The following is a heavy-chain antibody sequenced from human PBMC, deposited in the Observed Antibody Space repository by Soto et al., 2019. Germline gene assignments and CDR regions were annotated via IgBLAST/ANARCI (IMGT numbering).Heavy chain of an antibody. D-gene: IGHD3-10*01. CDR2: IHHSGST. CDR3: ARLTPGVELWFGESRFDY. J-gene: IGHJ4*02. V-gene: IGHV4-59*08. Sequence: SETLSLTCTVSGGSIGSYYWSWIRQSPEKGLEWIAFIHHSGSTNYKPSLKSRVAISVDTSNNQFSLKLTSVTAADTAVYYCARLTPGVELWFGESRFDYWGQGTLVTVSS. CDR1: GGSIGSYY.